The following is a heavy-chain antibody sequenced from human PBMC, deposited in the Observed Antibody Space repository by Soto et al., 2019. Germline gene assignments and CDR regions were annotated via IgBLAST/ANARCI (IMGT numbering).Heavy chain of an antibody. CDR2: MNPGSGKT. V-gene: IGHV1-8*02. CDR3: ARMASSGTLNWFDP. Sequence: GASVKVSCKASGYTFINYDVSWVRQATGQGLEWMGWMNPGSGKTGYANKFQGRVTMTWDASTSTAHLELSSLTSEDTAVYYCARMASSGTLNWFDPWGQGTLVTVSS. CDR1: GYTFINYD. J-gene: IGHJ5*02.